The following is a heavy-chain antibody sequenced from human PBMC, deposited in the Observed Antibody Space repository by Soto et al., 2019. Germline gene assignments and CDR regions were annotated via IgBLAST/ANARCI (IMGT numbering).Heavy chain of an antibody. Sequence: PSETLSLTCTVSGGSISSGDYYWSWIRQPPGKGLEWIGYIYYSGSTYYNPSLKSRVTISVDTSKTHFALKLSSVTAADTAVYYCARERPVGARLDPWGQGTLVTVAS. CDR1: GGSISSGDYY. D-gene: IGHD6-6*01. J-gene: IGHJ5*02. CDR3: ARERPVGARLDP. CDR2: IYYSGST. V-gene: IGHV4-30-4*01.